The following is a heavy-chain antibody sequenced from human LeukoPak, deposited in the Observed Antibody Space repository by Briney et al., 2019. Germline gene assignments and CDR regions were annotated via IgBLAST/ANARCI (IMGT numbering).Heavy chain of an antibody. CDR3: AKGGPVTGSGMIVVDPYFDY. CDR1: GFTFSSYE. Sequence: GGSLRLSCAASGFTFSSYEMNWVRQAPGKGLEWVSYISSSGSTIYYADSVKGRFTISRDNAKNSLYLQMNSLRAEDTAVYYCAKGGPVTGSGMIVVDPYFDYWGQGTLVTVSS. J-gene: IGHJ4*02. D-gene: IGHD3-22*01. V-gene: IGHV3-48*03. CDR2: ISSSGSTI.